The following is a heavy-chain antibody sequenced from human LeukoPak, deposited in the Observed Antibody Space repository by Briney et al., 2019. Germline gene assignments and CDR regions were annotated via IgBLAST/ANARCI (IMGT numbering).Heavy chain of an antibody. D-gene: IGHD3-16*01. CDR2: IYDSGST. Sequence: SETLSLTCVVSGGSMRSCYWAWIRQPPGKGLECIGYIYDSGSTNYNPSLKSRVTISVDTSKNLFSLNLTSVTAADMAVYYCARQVGVMRFDYWGQGILVTVSS. CDR1: GGSMRSCY. CDR3: ARQVGVMRFDY. J-gene: IGHJ4*02. V-gene: IGHV4-59*08.